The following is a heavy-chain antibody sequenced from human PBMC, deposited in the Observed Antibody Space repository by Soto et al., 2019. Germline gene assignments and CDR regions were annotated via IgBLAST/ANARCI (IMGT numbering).Heavy chain of an antibody. CDR2: ISSSSSYI. V-gene: IGHV3-21*01. CDR1: GFTFSSYS. Sequence: EVQLVESGGGLVKPGGSLRLSCAASGFTFSSYSMNWVRQAPGKGLEWVSSISSSSSYICYADSVKGRFTISRDNAKNSLYLQMNSLRAEDTAVYYCARDGVAARFYYYGMDVWGQGTTVTVSS. J-gene: IGHJ6*02. CDR3: ARDGVAARFYYYGMDV. D-gene: IGHD6-6*01.